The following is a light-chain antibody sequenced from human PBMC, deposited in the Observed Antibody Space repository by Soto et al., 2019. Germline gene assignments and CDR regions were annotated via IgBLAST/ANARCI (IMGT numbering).Light chain of an antibody. J-gene: IGKJ1*01. CDR3: LQHNSYPRT. CDR2: AAS. V-gene: IGKV1-17*03. Sequence: DIQMTQSLFDMSASVGDRVTITCRASQGISNYLAWFHQKPGKVPKRLLYAASSLQNGVPSRFRGSGSGTKFTLTISSLQPEDFATYYCLQHNSYPRTFGQGTKVDI. CDR1: QGISNY.